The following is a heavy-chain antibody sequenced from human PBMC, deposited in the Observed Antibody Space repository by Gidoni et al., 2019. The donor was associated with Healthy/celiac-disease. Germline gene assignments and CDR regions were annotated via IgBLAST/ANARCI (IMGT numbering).Heavy chain of an antibody. CDR1: GFTFSSYW. D-gene: IGHD2-21*01. CDR3: ARDCGLSYLKCAFDI. CDR2: IKQDGSEK. J-gene: IGHJ3*02. Sequence: EVQLVESGGGLVQPGGSLRLSCAASGFTFSSYWMSWVRQAPGKGLEWVANIKQDGSEKYYVDSVKGRFTISRDNAKNSLYLQMNSLRAEDTAVYYCARDCGLSYLKCAFDIWGQGTMVTVSS. V-gene: IGHV3-7*03.